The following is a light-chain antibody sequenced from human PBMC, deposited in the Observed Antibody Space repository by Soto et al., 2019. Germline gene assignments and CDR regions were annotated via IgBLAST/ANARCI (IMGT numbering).Light chain of an antibody. CDR1: YSDVGGYNR. CDR3: VSSIERTVTHRV. Sequence: QSALAQPASVSGSPGASITISCTGTYSDVGGYNRVSWYQHHPGKAPTMLIFEVSTRPSGISDRFSGSKSGDTASLTSSGLQAEGEADYSCVSSIERTVTHRVFGGGTKLTVL. CDR2: EVS. V-gene: IGLV2-14*01. J-gene: IGLJ3*02.